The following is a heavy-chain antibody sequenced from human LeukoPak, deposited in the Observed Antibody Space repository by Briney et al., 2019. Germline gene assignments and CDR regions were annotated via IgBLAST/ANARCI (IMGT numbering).Heavy chain of an antibody. CDR2: INPNSGCT. V-gene: IGHV1-2*02. CDR1: GYTFTGYY. J-gene: IGHJ5*02. D-gene: IGHD5-18*01. CDR3: ARDTTMITYWFDP. Sequence: ASVKVSCKASGYTFTGYYMHWVRQAPGQGLEWMGWINPNSGCTNYAQKFQGRVTMTGDTSVSTAYMELNRLRSDDTGVYYCARDTTMITYWFDPWGQGTLVTVSS.